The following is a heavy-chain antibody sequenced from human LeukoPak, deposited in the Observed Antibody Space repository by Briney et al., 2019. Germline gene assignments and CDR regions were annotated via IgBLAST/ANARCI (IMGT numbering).Heavy chain of an antibody. CDR2: ISGSGGST. J-gene: IGHJ4*02. CDR3: AKGYSSSWHFDY. D-gene: IGHD6-13*01. Sequence: PGGSLRLSCAASGFTVSSNYMSWVRQAPGKGLEWVSAISGSGGSTYYADSVKGRFTISRDNSKNTLYLQMNSLRAEDTAVYYCAKGYSSSWHFDYWGQGTLVTVSS. CDR1: GFTVSSNY. V-gene: IGHV3-23*01.